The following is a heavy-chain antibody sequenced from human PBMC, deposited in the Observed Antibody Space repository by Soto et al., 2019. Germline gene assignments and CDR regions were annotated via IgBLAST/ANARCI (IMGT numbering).Heavy chain of an antibody. V-gene: IGHV1-18*01. CDR1: GYTFTSYG. CDR2: ISAYNGNT. Sequence: ASVKVSCKASGYTFTSYGISWVRQAPGQGLEWMGWISAYNGNTNYAQKLQGRVTMTTDTSTSTAYMELRSLRSDDTAVYYCARFYGYCSSTSCYDIYYYYYYMDVWGKGTTVTVSS. J-gene: IGHJ6*03. CDR3: ARFYGYCSSTSCYDIYYYYYYMDV. D-gene: IGHD2-2*01.